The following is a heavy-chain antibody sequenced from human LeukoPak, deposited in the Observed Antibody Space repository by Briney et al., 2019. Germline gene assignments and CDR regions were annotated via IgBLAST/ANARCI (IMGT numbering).Heavy chain of an antibody. CDR3: ARDPMFGVVHNWFDP. CDR1: GGTFSSYA. D-gene: IGHD3-3*02. Sequence: SVKVSCKASGGTFSSYAISWVRQAPGQGLEWMGGIIPIFGTANYAQKFQGRVTITADESTSTAYMELSSLRSEDTAVYYCARDPMFGVVHNWFDPWGQGTLVTVSS. V-gene: IGHV1-69*13. CDR2: IIPIFGTA. J-gene: IGHJ5*02.